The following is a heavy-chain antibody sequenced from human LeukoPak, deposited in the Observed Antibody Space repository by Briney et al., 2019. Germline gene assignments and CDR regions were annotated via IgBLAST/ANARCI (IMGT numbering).Heavy chain of an antibody. Sequence: ASVKVSCKASGGTLSSYAISWVRQAPGQGLEWMGGIIPIFGTANYAQKFQGRVTITADESTSTAYMELSSLRSEDTAVYYCASNYYDSSGYYYVDYWGQGTLVTVSS. CDR2: IIPIFGTA. D-gene: IGHD3-22*01. J-gene: IGHJ4*02. V-gene: IGHV1-69*13. CDR1: GGTLSSYA. CDR3: ASNYYDSSGYYYVDY.